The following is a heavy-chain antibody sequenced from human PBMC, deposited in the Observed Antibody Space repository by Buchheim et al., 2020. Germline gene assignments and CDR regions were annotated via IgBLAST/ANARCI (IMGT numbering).Heavy chain of an antibody. CDR3: AKGDSGSRPYYFDF. CDR1: GFTFRNYA. J-gene: IGHJ4*02. D-gene: IGHD6-19*01. CDR2: IRDSGGDT. Sequence: VQLLESGGGLVQPGGSLRLSCAASGFTFRNYAMSWVRQAPGKGPEWFSAIRDSGGDTYLADCVKGRFTISRDNSMNTLYLQMNSLRAEDTAVYYYAKGDSGSRPYYFDFWGQGTL. V-gene: IGHV3-23*01.